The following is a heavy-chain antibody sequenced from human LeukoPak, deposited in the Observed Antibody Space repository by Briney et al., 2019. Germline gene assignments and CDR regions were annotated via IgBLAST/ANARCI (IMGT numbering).Heavy chain of an antibody. CDR3: ARQGYGGHSRGAADY. CDR2: ISANNGNR. J-gene: IGHJ4*02. CDR1: GYTFTNYG. V-gene: IGHV1-18*01. Sequence: GASVKVSRKASGYTFTNYGISWVRQAPGQGLEWMGWISANNGNRNYALKLQDRVSMTTDTPTSTAYMELRSLRSDDTAVYYCARQGYGGHSRGAADYWGQGTLVTVSS. D-gene: IGHD4-23*01.